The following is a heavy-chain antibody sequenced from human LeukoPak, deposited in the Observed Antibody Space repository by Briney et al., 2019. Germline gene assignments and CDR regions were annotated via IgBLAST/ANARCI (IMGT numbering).Heavy chain of an antibody. CDR3: ATPKIAAAGTYYYGMDV. CDR2: FDPEDGET. CDR1: GYTLTELS. J-gene: IGHJ6*02. V-gene: IGHV1-24*01. D-gene: IGHD6-13*01. Sequence: ASGKVSCKVSGYTLTELSMHWVRQAPGKGLEWMGGFDPEDGETIYAQKFQGRVTMTEDTSTDTAYMELSSLRSEDTAVYYCATPKIAAAGTYYYGMDVWGQGTTVTVSS.